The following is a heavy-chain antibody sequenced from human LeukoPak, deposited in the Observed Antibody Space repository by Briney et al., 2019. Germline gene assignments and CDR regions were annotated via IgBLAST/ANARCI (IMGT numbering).Heavy chain of an antibody. Sequence: PSETLSLTCTVSGGSISSSSYYWGWIRQPPGKGLEWIGSIYYSGSTYYNPSLKSRVTISVDTSKNQFSLKLSSVTAADTAVYCCARAYISSWGVISLFDYWGQGTLVTVSS. V-gene: IGHV4-39*01. D-gene: IGHD6-6*01. CDR2: IYYSGST. J-gene: IGHJ4*02. CDR1: GGSISSSSYY. CDR3: ARAYISSWGVISLFDY.